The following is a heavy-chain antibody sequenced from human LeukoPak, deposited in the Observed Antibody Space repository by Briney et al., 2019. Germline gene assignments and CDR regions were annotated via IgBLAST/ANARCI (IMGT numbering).Heavy chain of an antibody. CDR1: GFTFSRYS. CDR2: ISSSSSYI. D-gene: IGHD6-13*01. V-gene: IGHV3-21*04. CDR3: ASDGSRWWKFGY. J-gene: IGHJ4*02. Sequence: TGGFLRLSCATSGFTFSRYSMNWFRQAPGKGLEWLSSISSSSSYIYYADSVKGRFTISGDNAQNSLYLQMNNMRAEDTATYYCASDGSRWWKFGYWVQGTLVTVSS.